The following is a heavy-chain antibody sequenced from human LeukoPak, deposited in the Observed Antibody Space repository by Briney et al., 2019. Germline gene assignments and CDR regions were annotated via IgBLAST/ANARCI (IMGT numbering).Heavy chain of an antibody. CDR2: INPNIGDT. V-gene: IGHV1-2*06. CDR1: GYSFTAYY. J-gene: IGHJ4*02. Sequence: ASVKVSCKASGYSFTAYYIHWVRQAPGQGLEWMGRINPNIGDTNYAQKFQGRVTMTRDTSISTAYMELSRLRSDDTAVYYCASRSSARLIDYWGQGTLVAVSS. CDR3: ASRSSARLIDY.